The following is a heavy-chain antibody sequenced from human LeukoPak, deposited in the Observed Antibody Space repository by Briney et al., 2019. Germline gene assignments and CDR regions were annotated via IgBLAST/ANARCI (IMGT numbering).Heavy chain of an antibody. Sequence: PGGSLRLSCAASGFTFSNYSMNWVRQAPGKGLEWVSSISSSSSYIYYADSVKGRFTISRDNAKNSLYLQMNSLRAEDTAVYYCARVFIPGGFVRFLEWGRYYYYYMDVWGKGTTVTVSS. CDR3: ARVFIPGGFVRFLEWGRYYYYYMDV. CDR2: ISSSSSYI. D-gene: IGHD3-3*01. V-gene: IGHV3-21*01. J-gene: IGHJ6*03. CDR1: GFTFSNYS.